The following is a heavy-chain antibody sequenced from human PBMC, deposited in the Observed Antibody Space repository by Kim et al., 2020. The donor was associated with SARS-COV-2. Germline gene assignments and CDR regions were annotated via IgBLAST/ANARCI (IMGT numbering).Heavy chain of an antibody. J-gene: IGHJ4*02. CDR2: IYTSGST. Sequence: SETLSLTCTVSGGSISSYYWSWIRQPAGKGLEWIGRIYTSGSTNYNPSLKSRVTMSVDTSKNQFSLKLSSVTAADTAVYYCAREENYYGSGSPFDYWGQGTLVTVSS. CDR3: AREENYYGSGSPFDY. V-gene: IGHV4-4*07. CDR1: GGSISSYY. D-gene: IGHD3-10*01.